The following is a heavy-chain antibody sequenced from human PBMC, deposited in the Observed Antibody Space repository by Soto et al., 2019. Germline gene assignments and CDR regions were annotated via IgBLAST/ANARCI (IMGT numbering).Heavy chain of an antibody. CDR1: GGSFSGYY. Sequence: SETLSLTCAVYGGSFSGYYWSWIRQPPGKGLEWIGEINHSGSTNYNPSLKSRVTISVDTSKNQFSLKLNSAAAADTAFYYCATTRGLAVGGSFDYWGQGMLVTVSS. V-gene: IGHV4-34*01. J-gene: IGHJ4*02. CDR3: ATTRGLAVGGSFDY. D-gene: IGHD3-10*01. CDR2: INHSGST.